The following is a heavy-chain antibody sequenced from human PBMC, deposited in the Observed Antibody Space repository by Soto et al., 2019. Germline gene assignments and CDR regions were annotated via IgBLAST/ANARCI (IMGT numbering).Heavy chain of an antibody. D-gene: IGHD3-3*01. J-gene: IGHJ6*02. V-gene: IGHV3-48*02. CDR3: ARIIRFFGVVILYDDFYYYGMDV. CDR2: ISSSSSTI. CDR1: GFTFSSYS. Sequence: GGSLRLSCAASGFTFSSYSMNWVRQAPGKGLEWVSYISSSSSTIYYADSVKGRFTISRDNAKNSLYLQMNSLRDEDTAVYYCARIIRFFGVVILYDDFYYYGMDVWGQGTTVTVSS.